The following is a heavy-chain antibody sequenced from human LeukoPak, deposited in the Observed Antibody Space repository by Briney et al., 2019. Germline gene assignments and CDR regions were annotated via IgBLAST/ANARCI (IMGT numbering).Heavy chain of an antibody. CDR2: IYYSGST. J-gene: IGHJ5*02. Sequence: SETLSLTCTVSGGSISSGGYYWSWIRQHPGKGLEWIGYIYYSGSTNYNPSLKSRVTISVDTSKNQFSLKLSSVTAADTAVYYCARGGGIVVVPPVDNWFDPWGQGTLVTVSS. CDR1: GGSISSGGYY. CDR3: ARGGGIVVVPPVDNWFDP. V-gene: IGHV4-61*08. D-gene: IGHD2-2*01.